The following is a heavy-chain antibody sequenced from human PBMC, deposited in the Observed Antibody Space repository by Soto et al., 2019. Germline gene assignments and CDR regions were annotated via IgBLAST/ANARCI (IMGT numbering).Heavy chain of an antibody. CDR3: ARGTTVTTRIIYYMDV. V-gene: IGHV1-8*01. J-gene: IGHJ6*03. CDR2: MNPNSGNT. Sequence: ASVKVSCKASGYTFTSYDINWVRQATGQGLEWMGWMNPNSGNTGYAQKFQGRVTMTRNTSISTAYMELSSLRSEDTAVYYCARGTTVTTRIIYYMDVWGKGTTVNVSS. D-gene: IGHD4-4*01. CDR1: GYTFTSYD.